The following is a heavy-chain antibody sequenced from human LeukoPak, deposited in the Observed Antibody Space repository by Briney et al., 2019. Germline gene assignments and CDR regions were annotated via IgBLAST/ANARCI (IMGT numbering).Heavy chain of an antibody. V-gene: IGHV3-23*01. CDR3: AKVAGYYDFWSGLDY. D-gene: IGHD3-3*01. J-gene: IGHJ4*02. CDR1: GFTSGDYA. Sequence: GGSLRLSCSASGFTSGDYAVSWVRQAPGKGLEWVSAISGSGGSTYYADSVKGRFTISRDNSKNTLYLQMNSLRAEDTAVYYCAKVAGYYDFWSGLDYWGQGTLVTVSS. CDR2: ISGSGGST.